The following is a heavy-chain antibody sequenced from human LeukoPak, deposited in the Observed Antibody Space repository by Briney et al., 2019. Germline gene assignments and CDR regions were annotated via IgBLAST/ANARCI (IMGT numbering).Heavy chain of an antibody. D-gene: IGHD5-12*01. Sequence: MPSETLSLTCTVSGGSISSYYWSWIRQPPGKGLEWIGYIYYSGNTDYNPSLKSRVTISVDTSKNQFSLNLSSVTAADTAVYYCARHSNQGYDPIRFWGQGTLVTVSS. CDR3: ARHSNQGYDPIRF. V-gene: IGHV4-59*08. CDR1: GGSISSYY. CDR2: IYYSGNT. J-gene: IGHJ4*02.